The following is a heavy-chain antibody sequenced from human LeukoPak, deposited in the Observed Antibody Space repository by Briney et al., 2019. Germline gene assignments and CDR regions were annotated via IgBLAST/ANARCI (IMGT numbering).Heavy chain of an antibody. CDR3: ARSGGPGTYHQLRYNWFDP. Sequence: GGSLRLSCAASGFTFDDYAMHWVRRAPGKGLEWVSGISWNSGSKGYADSVKGRFTISRDNAKNSLYLQMNSLRGEDTAVYYCARSGGPGTYHQLRYNWFDPWGQGTLVTVSS. J-gene: IGHJ5*02. D-gene: IGHD3-10*01. V-gene: IGHV3-9*01. CDR1: GFTFDDYA. CDR2: ISWNSGSK.